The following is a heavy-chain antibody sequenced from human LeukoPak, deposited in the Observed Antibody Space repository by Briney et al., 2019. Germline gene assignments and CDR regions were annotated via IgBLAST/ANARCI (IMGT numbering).Heavy chain of an antibody. D-gene: IGHD5-24*01. Sequence: GGSLRLSCAASGFTFSSYGMHWVRQAPGKGLEWVAVISYDGSNKYYAESVKGRFIISRDNSKNTLYLQMNSLRAENTVVYYCAKSQARGGISGTIMAIVDSWGQGALVTVSS. CDR3: AKSQARGGISGTIMAIVDS. CDR2: ISYDGSNK. J-gene: IGHJ4*02. V-gene: IGHV3-30*18. CDR1: GFTFSSYG.